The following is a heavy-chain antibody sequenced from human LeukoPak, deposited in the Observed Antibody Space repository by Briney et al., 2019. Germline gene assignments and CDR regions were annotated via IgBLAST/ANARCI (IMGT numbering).Heavy chain of an antibody. CDR2: IYYSGST. CDR3: ARGSGCYSDYFDY. J-gene: IGHJ4*02. Sequence: PSETLSLTCTVSGGSISSYYWSWLRQPPGKGLEWIGYIYYSGSTNYNPSLKSRVTISVDTSKNQFSLKLSSVTAADTAVYYCARGSGCYSDYFDYWGQGTLVTVSS. CDR1: GGSISSYY. V-gene: IGHV4-59*01. D-gene: IGHD1-26*01.